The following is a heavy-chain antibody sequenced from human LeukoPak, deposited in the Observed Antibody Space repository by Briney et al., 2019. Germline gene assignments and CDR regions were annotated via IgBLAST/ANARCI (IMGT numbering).Heavy chain of an antibody. V-gene: IGHV4-34*01. CDR1: GGSFSGYF. Sequence: KPSETLSLTCAVHGGSFSGYFWSWIRQSPGKGLEWIGEINHSGRTNYNPSLKSRVTISVDTSKNQFSLKLSSVTAADTAVYYCARRPRVPAAILNWFDPWGQGTLVTVSS. J-gene: IGHJ5*02. CDR3: ARRPRVPAAILNWFDP. D-gene: IGHD2-2*01. CDR2: INHSGRT.